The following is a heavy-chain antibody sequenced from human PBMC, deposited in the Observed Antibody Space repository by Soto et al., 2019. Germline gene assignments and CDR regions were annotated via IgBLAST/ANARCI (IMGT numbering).Heavy chain of an antibody. J-gene: IGHJ6*03. CDR3: AKGPYYYYYMDV. CDR1: GGSISSGGYY. CDR2: IYYSGST. V-gene: IGHV4-31*03. Sequence: SETLSLTCTVSGGSISSGGYYWSWIRQHPGKGLEWIGYIYYSGSTYYNPSLKSRVTISVDTSKNQFSLKLSSVTAADTAVYYCAKGPYYYYYMDVWGKGTTVPSP.